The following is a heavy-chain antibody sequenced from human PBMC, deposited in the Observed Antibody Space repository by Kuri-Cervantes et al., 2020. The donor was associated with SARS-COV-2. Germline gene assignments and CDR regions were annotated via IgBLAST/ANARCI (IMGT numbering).Heavy chain of an antibody. Sequence: SETLSLTCTVSGGSISSSSYYWSWIRQPPGKGLEWTGYLYYSGSTNYNPSLKSRVTISLDTSKNQFSLKLSSVTAADTAVYYCATGSYYVAYDYWGQGTLVTVSS. D-gene: IGHD1-26*01. CDR3: ATGSYYVAYDY. V-gene: IGHV4-61*01. CDR2: LYYSGST. J-gene: IGHJ4*02. CDR1: GGSISSSSYY.